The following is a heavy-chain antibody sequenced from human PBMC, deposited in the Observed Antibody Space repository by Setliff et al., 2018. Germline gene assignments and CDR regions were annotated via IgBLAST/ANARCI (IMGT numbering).Heavy chain of an antibody. V-gene: IGHV4-34*01. CDR2: INHSGST. J-gene: IGHJ6*03. Sequence: SETLSLTCAVSGASSSDYYWTWIRQSPGKGLEWIGEINHSGSTSYNPSLKSRVTVSLDTSKNQFSLKLTSVTAADTAVYYCARARYSSGWYGGGGAFYYMDAWGKGTTVTVSS. CDR1: GASSSDYY. D-gene: IGHD6-19*01. CDR3: ARARYSSGWYGGGGAFYYMDA.